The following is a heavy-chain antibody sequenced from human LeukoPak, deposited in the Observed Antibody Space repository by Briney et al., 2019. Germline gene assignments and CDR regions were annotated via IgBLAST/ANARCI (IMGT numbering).Heavy chain of an antibody. J-gene: IGHJ4*02. CDR2: VLSRAGGGTI. D-gene: IGHD5-12*01. CDR1: GLTFSNAW. V-gene: IGHV3-15*07. CDR3: VTGGGYNGLDY. Sequence: GGSLRLPCAVSGLTFSNAWMNWVRQAPGKGLEWVGRVLSRAGGGTIDYAAPVKGRFTISRDDSKNALFLQMNSLRTEDTAVYYCVTGGGYNGLDYWGQGALVTVSS.